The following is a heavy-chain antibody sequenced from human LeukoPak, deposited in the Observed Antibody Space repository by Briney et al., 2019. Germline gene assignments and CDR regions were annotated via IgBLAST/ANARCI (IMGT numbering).Heavy chain of an antibody. J-gene: IGHJ4*02. CDR2: TSSGGDYT. Sequence: GGSLRLSCAASGFTFSIYAMSWVRQAPGKGLEWVSSTSSGGDYTYYAGSVKGRFTISRDNAKNSLYLQMNSLRAGDTAVYYCARDSSPIDFWSGYAYWGQGTLVNVSS. CDR3: ARDSSPIDFWSGYAY. CDR1: GFTFSIYA. V-gene: IGHV3-21*01. D-gene: IGHD3-3*01.